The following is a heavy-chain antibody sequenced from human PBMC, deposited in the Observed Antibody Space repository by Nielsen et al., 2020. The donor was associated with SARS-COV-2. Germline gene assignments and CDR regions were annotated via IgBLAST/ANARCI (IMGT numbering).Heavy chain of an antibody. V-gene: IGHV3-23*01. J-gene: IGHJ4*02. D-gene: IGHD3-10*01. CDR1: GFTFSHFA. Sequence: GGSLRLSCAASGFTFSHFAMSWVRQAPGKGLEWVSVISGSGGSTYYADSVKGRFTISRDNSKDTLSLQMNSLRAEDTAKYYCAKRPSYYYGSGSYAYWGQGTLVTVSS. CDR3: AKRPSYYYGSGSYAY. CDR2: ISGSGGST.